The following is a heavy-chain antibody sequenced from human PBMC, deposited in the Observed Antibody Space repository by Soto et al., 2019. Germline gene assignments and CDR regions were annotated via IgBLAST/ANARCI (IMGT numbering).Heavy chain of an antibody. D-gene: IGHD6-13*01. CDR2: IYPGDSDT. CDR3: ARMAAAAGGPLYTPFDY. V-gene: IGHV5-51*01. J-gene: IGHJ4*02. CDR1: GYSFTSYW. Sequence: GESLKISCKGSGYSFTSYWIGWVRQMPGKGLEWMGIIYPGDSDTRYSPSFQGQVTISADKSISTAYLRWSSLKASDTAMYYCARMAAAAGGPLYTPFDYWCQGTLVTVSS.